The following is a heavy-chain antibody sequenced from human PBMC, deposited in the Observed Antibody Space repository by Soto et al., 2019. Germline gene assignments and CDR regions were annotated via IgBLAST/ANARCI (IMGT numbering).Heavy chain of an antibody. V-gene: IGHV1-18*01. D-gene: IGHD3-10*01. Sequence: SVKVSFKASCYTFTSYGISWVRQAPGQGLEWMGWISAYNGNTNYAQKLQGRVTMTTDTSTSTAYMELRSLRSDDTAVYYCARGRGMVRGVGEFDYWGQGTLVTVSS. CDR1: CYTFTSYG. CDR2: ISAYNGNT. CDR3: ARGRGMVRGVGEFDY. J-gene: IGHJ4*02.